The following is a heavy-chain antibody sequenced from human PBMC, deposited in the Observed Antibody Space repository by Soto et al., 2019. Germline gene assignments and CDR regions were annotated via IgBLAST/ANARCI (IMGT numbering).Heavy chain of an antibody. V-gene: IGHV3-30*18. J-gene: IGHJ4*02. CDR2: ISYDGSNK. CDR1: GFPFSRYG. CDR3: AKPNLYCSSTSCYDY. D-gene: IGHD2-2*01. Sequence: GGSLRLSCASSGFPFSRYGMHCFRQAPGKGLEWVAVISYDGSNKYYADSVKGRFTISRDNSKNTLYLQMNSLRGEDTAVYYCAKPNLYCSSTSCYDYWGQGTLVTVSS.